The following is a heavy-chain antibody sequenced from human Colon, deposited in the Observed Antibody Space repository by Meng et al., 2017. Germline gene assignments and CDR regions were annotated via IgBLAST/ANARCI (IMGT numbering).Heavy chain of an antibody. CDR1: GFTFCDDA. J-gene: IGHJ4*02. CDR3: TRDRLTGSYYADY. V-gene: IGHV3-49*03. CDR2: IRSKTYGGTT. D-gene: IGHD1-26*01. Sequence: GSLRLSCITSGFTFCDDAMSWFRQAPGKGLEWVGLIRSKTYGGTTEYAASVKGRFIISRDDSKSIAYLQMNSLETEDSAVYYCTRDRLTGSYYADYWGQGTLVTVSS.